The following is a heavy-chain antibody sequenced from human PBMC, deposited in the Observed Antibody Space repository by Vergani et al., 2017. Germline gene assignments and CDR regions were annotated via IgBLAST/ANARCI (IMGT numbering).Heavy chain of an antibody. CDR3: ARGKSGSGSYYPDADNWFDP. V-gene: IGHV4-61*02. J-gene: IGHJ5*02. CDR2: IYTSGST. CDR1: GGSISSGSYY. D-gene: IGHD3-10*01. Sequence: QVQLQESGPGLVKPSQTLSLTCTVSGGSISSGSYYWSWIRQPAGKGLEWIGRIYTSGSTNYNPSLKSRVTISVDTSKNQFSLKLSSVTAADTAVYYCARGKSGSGSYYPDADNWFDPWGQGTLVTVSA.